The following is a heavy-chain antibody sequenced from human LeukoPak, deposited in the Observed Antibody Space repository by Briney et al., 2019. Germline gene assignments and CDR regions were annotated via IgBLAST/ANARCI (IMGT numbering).Heavy chain of an antibody. CDR2: IRGKGYSDPP. J-gene: IGHJ6*03. Sequence: GVSLKLSCAASGFTFSDSDIHCVRQASGKGREWVGRIRGKGYSDPPAYAASVKGRFNISRDNAKNSLYLQMNSLRAEDTAVYYCAREERLGVPVIYYYYMDVWGKGTTVTVSS. CDR1: GFTFSDSD. D-gene: IGHD3-16*01. V-gene: IGHV3-73*01. CDR3: AREERLGVPVIYYYYMDV.